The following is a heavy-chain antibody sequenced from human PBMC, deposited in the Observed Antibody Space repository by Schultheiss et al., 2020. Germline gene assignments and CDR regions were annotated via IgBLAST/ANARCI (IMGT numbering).Heavy chain of an antibody. D-gene: IGHD5-24*01. V-gene: IGHV1-18*01. Sequence: ASVKVSCKASGGTFSSYTISWVRQAPGQGLEWMGRISAYNGNTNYAQKLQGRVTMTTDTSTSTAYMELSSLRSEDTAVYYCARVIGDGYNPNWFDPWGQGTLVTVSS. CDR1: GGTFSSYT. CDR2: ISAYNGNT. J-gene: IGHJ5*02. CDR3: ARVIGDGYNPNWFDP.